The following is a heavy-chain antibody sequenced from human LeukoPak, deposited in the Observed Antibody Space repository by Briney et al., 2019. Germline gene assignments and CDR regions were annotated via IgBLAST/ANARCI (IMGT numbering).Heavy chain of an antibody. J-gene: IGHJ4*02. CDR3: ARGDDSGYYDYFDY. Sequence: GSLRLSCAASGFTFSSYSVNWVRQAPGKGLEWVSTIYTGGNTYYAASVKGRFTISRDFSKNTVFLHMNSLRAEDTAMYYCARGDDSGYYDYFDYWGQGALVTVSS. D-gene: IGHD3-22*01. CDR2: IYTGGNT. V-gene: IGHV3-53*01. CDR1: GFTFSSYS.